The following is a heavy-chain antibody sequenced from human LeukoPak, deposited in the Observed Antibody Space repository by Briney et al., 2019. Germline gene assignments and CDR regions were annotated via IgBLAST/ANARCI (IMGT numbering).Heavy chain of an antibody. J-gene: IGHJ4*02. Sequence: PGGSLRLSCAASGLTFSSHWMHWVRQAPGKGLVWVSRITNDGSSTTYADSVKGRFTISRDNSKNTLYLQMNSLRAEDTAVYYCAKIGDYYDGLAWGQGTLVTVSS. D-gene: IGHD3-22*01. CDR1: GLTFSSHW. CDR3: AKIGDYYDGLA. V-gene: IGHV3-74*01. CDR2: ITNDGSST.